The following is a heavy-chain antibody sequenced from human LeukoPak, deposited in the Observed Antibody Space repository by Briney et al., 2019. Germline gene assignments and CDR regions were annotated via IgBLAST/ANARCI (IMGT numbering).Heavy chain of an antibody. D-gene: IGHD2-2*02. J-gene: IGHJ6*03. CDR3: AKEGRYCSSTSCYKGYYYMDV. CDR1: GSTFSNYG. Sequence: PGGSLRLSCAASGSTFSNYGMHWVRQAPGKGLEWVAFISYDGGNKYYTDSVKGRFTISRDNSKNTLYLQMNSLRAEDTAVYYCAKEGRYCSSTSCYKGYYYMDVWGRGTTVTISS. V-gene: IGHV3-30*18. CDR2: ISYDGGNK.